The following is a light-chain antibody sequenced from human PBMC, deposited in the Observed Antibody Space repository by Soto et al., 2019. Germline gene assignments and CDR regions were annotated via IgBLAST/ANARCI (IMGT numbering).Light chain of an antibody. Sequence: DIQMTQSPSSLSASVGDRVTITCRASQSISTYLNWYQQKPGKAPKLLIFGASNAQSGVPSRFSGSGSGTDFTLTISSLQPEDFATYYCQQSYSTPLTFGGGTKVDIK. J-gene: IGKJ4*01. V-gene: IGKV1-39*01. CDR3: QQSYSTPLT. CDR1: QSISTY. CDR2: GAS.